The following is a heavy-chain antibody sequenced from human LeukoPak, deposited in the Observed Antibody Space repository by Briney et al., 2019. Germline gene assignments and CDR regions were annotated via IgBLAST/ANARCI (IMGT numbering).Heavy chain of an antibody. Sequence: PSETLSLTCAVYGGSLSGYYWRWISQPPGKGLEWNGEIHHSGSTNYNPSLKSRVTISVDTSKHQFSLKLGSVTAADTAGYYCARVSLGYCSGGSCYQGACDIWGQGTMVTVSS. J-gene: IGHJ3*02. V-gene: IGHV4-34*01. CDR3: ARVSLGYCSGGSCYQGACDI. CDR2: IHHSGST. CDR1: GGSLSGYY. D-gene: IGHD2-15*01.